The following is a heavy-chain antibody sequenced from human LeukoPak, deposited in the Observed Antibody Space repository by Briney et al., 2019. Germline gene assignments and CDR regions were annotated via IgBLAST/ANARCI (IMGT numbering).Heavy chain of an antibody. J-gene: IGHJ2*01. Sequence: GGSLRLSCAASGLIFNTYGMHWVRQAPGKGLEWVAVIWFDGSIKYYADSVKGRFTISRDNSKNTLFLQMNSLRAEDTAVYYCAKKRGHSENGGYFDFWGRGALVTVSS. V-gene: IGHV3-33*06. D-gene: IGHD1-26*01. CDR3: AKKRGHSENGGYFDF. CDR1: GLIFNTYG. CDR2: IWFDGSIK.